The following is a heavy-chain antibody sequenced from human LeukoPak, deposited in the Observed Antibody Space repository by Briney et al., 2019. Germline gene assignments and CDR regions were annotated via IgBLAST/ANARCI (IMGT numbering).Heavy chain of an antibody. D-gene: IGHD4-17*01. CDR2: ISSSSSTI. Sequence: PGGSLRLSCAASGFTFSGYSMNWVRQAPGKGLDWVSYISSSSSTIYYADSVKGRFTISRDNAKNSLYLQMNSLRAEDTAVYYCARDLSEYGATRFDYWGQGTLVTVSS. J-gene: IGHJ4*02. V-gene: IGHV3-48*01. CDR3: ARDLSEYGATRFDY. CDR1: GFTFSGYS.